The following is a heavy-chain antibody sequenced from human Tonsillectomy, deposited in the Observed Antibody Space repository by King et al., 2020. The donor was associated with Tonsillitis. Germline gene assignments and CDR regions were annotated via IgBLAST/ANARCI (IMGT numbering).Heavy chain of an antibody. J-gene: IGHJ6*03. CDR1: GDSISSGNYY. D-gene: IGHD1-7*01. V-gene: IGHV4-61*02. Sequence: PLQESGPGLVKPSQTLSLTCTVSGDSISSGNYYWHWIRQPAGKGLEWIGRIYTSGSINYNPSLKSRVSMSVDTSKNQFSLKLSSVTAADTAVYYCVKATLGTRIYYYYMDVWGKGTTVTVSS. CDR2: IYTSGSI. CDR3: VKATLGTRIYYYYMDV.